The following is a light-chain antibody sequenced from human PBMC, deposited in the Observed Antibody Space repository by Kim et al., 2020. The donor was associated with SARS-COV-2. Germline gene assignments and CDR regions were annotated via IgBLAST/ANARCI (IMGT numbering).Light chain of an antibody. CDR2: EAS. V-gene: IGKV3-11*01. Sequence: EIVLTQSPAPLSLSPGERATLSCRASQSVSTHLIWYQQKPGQAPRLLIYEASSRATGIPARFSGSGSGTDFTLTISNLDPEDFAVYYCQHSSNWPLTFGVGTKVEIK. CDR3: QHSSNWPLT. J-gene: IGKJ4*01. CDR1: QSVSTH.